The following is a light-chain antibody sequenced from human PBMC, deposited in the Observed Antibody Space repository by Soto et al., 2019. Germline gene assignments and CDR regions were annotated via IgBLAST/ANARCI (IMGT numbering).Light chain of an antibody. CDR3: VLYMGRGIWV. V-gene: IGLV8-61*01. CDR2: RTN. J-gene: IGLJ3*02. Sequence: QTVVTQEPSFSVSPGGTVTLTCALSSGSVSTNNYPSWCQQTPGQPPRTLIFRTNTRSSGVPDRFSGSILGSKAALTITGAQADYESDYYCVLYMGRGIWVFGGRTKVTVL. CDR1: SGSVSTNNY.